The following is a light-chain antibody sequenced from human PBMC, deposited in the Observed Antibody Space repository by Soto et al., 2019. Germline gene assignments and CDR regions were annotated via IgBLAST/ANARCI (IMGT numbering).Light chain of an antibody. CDR1: QTVSGSY. V-gene: IGKV3-20*01. CDR3: QHYGSSPWT. CDR2: DAS. J-gene: IGKJ1*01. Sequence: EIGLTQSAGTLSLSPGERATLSCRASQTVSGSYLAWFQQQPCQAPRLLIYDASTRAAGVPDRFSGSGSGTDFSLTINRLEPEDFAVYYCQHYGSSPWTFGQGTKVEIK.